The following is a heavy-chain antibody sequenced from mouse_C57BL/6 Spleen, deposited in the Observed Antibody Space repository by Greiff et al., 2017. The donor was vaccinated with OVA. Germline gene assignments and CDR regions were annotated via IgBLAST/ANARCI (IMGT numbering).Heavy chain of an antibody. J-gene: IGHJ2*01. D-gene: IGHD3-3*01. CDR2: IWRGGST. Sequence: VKVVESGPGLVQPSQSLSITCTVSGFSLTSYGVHWVRQSPGKGLEWLGVIWRGGSTDYNAAFMSRLSITKDNSTSQVFFKMNSLQADDTAIYYDAKTAGPLGGSHYFDYWGQGTTLTVSS. V-gene: IGHV2-5*01. CDR3: AKTAGPLGGSHYFDY. CDR1: GFSLTSYG.